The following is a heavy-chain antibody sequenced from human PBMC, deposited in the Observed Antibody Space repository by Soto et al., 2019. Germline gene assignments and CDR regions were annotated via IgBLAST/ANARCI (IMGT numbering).Heavy chain of an antibody. V-gene: IGHV3-9*01. CDR1: GFTFDDYA. D-gene: IGHD2-21*01. J-gene: IGHJ4*02. Sequence: EVQLVESGGGLVQPGRSLRLSCAASGFTFDDYAMHWVRHAPGKGLEWVSGISWNSGSIGYADSVKGRFTISRDNAKNSLYLQMNSRRAEDTALYYCAKDINCGGDCYSGGSSLFDYWGQGTLVTVSS. CDR3: AKDINCGGDCYSGGSSLFDY. CDR2: ISWNSGSI.